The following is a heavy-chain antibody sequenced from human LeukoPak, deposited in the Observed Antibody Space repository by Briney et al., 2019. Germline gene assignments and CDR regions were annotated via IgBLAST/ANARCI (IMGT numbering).Heavy chain of an antibody. Sequence: GASVKVSCKASGYTFTSYGISWVRQAPGQGLEWMGWMNPNSGNTGNAQKFQGRVTMTRNTSISTAYMELSSLRSEDTAVYYCARGSSGTRAVLRFLESGFDPWGQGTLVTVSS. CDR1: GYTFTSYG. D-gene: IGHD3-3*01. V-gene: IGHV1-8*02. J-gene: IGHJ5*02. CDR2: MNPNSGNT. CDR3: ARGSSGTRAVLRFLESGFDP.